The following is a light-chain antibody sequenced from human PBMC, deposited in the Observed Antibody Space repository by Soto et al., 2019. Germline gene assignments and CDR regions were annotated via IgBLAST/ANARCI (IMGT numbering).Light chain of an antibody. Sequence: QSALTRPASVSGSPGQSITISCTGTSSDVGGFKYVSWYQQHPGKAPKLMIYEVSNRPSGVSNRFSGSKSGNTASLTISGLQAEDEADYYCGSYTTSSTPYVFGTGTKVTVL. J-gene: IGLJ1*01. V-gene: IGLV2-14*01. CDR2: EVS. CDR3: GSYTTSSTPYV. CDR1: SSDVGGFKY.